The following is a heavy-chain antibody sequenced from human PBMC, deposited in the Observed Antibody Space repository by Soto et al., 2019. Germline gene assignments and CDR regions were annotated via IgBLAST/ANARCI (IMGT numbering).Heavy chain of an antibody. CDR1: GGSISSGGYY. CDR2: IYYTGST. D-gene: IGHD3-10*01. V-gene: IGHV4-31*03. J-gene: IGHJ4*02. Sequence: KTSETLSLTCTVSGGSISSGGYYWSWIRQHPGQGLEWIGYIYYTGSTYYNPSLKSRATMSIDTSKNQFSLRLTSVTAADTAVYYCARAPRGNYGYPSYFDYWGQGTLVTVSS. CDR3: ARAPRGNYGYPSYFDY.